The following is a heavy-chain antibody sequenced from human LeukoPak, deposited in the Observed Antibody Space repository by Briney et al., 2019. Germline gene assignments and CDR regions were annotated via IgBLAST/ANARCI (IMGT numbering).Heavy chain of an antibody. D-gene: IGHD1-26*01. V-gene: IGHV1-46*01. CDR2: INPSDGST. Sequence: ASVKVSCKASGYTFSSYYMHWVRQAPGQGLEWMGIINPSDGSTSYAQKFQGRVTMTRDTSTSTVYMELSSLRSDDTAVYYCARGLDIVGAIRPFDYWGQGPLVTVSS. CDR1: GYTFSSYY. J-gene: IGHJ4*02. CDR3: ARGLDIVGAIRPFDY.